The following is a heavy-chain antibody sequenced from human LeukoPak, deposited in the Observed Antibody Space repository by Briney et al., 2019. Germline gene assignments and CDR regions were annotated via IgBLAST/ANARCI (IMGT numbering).Heavy chain of an antibody. Sequence: SVKVSCKASGGTFSSYAISWVRQAPGQELEWMGRIIPIFGTANCAQKFQGRVTITTDESTSTAYMELSSLRSEDTAVYYCARDSDPPDYSLHAFDIWGQGTMVTVSS. CDR2: IIPIFGTA. V-gene: IGHV1-69*05. CDR1: GGTFSSYA. J-gene: IGHJ3*02. CDR3: ARDSDPPDYSLHAFDI. D-gene: IGHD4-11*01.